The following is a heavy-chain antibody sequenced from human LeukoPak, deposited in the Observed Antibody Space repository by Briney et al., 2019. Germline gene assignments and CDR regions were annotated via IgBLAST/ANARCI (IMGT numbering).Heavy chain of an antibody. Sequence: ASVKVSCKASGGTFSSYAISWVRQAPGQGLEWMGRIIPILGIANYAQKFQGRVTITADKSTSTAYMELSSLRSEDTAVYYCAREAVYSGSYPFDYWGQGTLVTVSS. CDR3: AREAVYSGSYPFDY. J-gene: IGHJ4*02. V-gene: IGHV1-69*04. D-gene: IGHD1-26*01. CDR1: GGTFSSYA. CDR2: IIPILGIA.